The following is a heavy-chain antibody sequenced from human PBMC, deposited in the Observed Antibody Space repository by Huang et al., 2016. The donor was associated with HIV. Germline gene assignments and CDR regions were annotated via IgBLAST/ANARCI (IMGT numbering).Heavy chain of an antibody. D-gene: IGHD1-20*01. V-gene: IGHV1-69*13. CDR3: ARTSNWKAEYFRF. CDR1: GGTFNRYG. J-gene: IGHJ1*01. CDR2: IIPIFGAA. Sequence: QVQLVQSGAEVKTPGSSVKVSCKASGGTFNRYGISWMRQAPGQGLEWTGGIIPIFGAANYAQKFPGRVTITADESTNTAYMELSSLRIDDTAVYYCARTSNWKAEYFRFWGQGTLVTVAP.